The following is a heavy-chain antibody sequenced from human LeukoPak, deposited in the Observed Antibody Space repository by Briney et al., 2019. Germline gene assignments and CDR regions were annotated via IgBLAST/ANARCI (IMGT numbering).Heavy chain of an antibody. D-gene: IGHD3-22*01. CDR3: ARDQGSMIVERTTNWYFDL. CDR1: AFTFSNYW. CDR2: INQDGSEI. Sequence: PGGSLRLPCAASAFTFSNYWMSWVRQAPGKGLEWVANINQDGSEIYYVDSVKGRFTISRDNAKNSLYLQINSLRAEDTAVYYCARDQGSMIVERTTNWYFDLWGRGTLVTVSS. V-gene: IGHV3-7*01. J-gene: IGHJ2*01.